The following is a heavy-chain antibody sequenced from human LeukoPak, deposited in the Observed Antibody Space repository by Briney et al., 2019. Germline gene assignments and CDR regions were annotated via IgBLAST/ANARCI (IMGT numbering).Heavy chain of an antibody. CDR2: IYYSGST. Sequence: SETLSLTCTVSGGSISSGGYYWSWIRQHPGKGLEWIGYIYYSGSTYYNPSLKSRVTISVDTSKNQFFLKLSSVTAADTAVYYCASTIAAAVSWFDPWGQGTLVTVSS. J-gene: IGHJ5*02. V-gene: IGHV4-31*03. D-gene: IGHD6-13*01. CDR1: GGSISSGGYY. CDR3: ASTIAAAVSWFDP.